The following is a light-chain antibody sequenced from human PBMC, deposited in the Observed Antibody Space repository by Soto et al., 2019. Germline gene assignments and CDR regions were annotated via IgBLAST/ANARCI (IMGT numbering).Light chain of an antibody. CDR3: QQYNNWPWT. V-gene: IGKV3-15*01. CDR2: GAS. CDR1: QSVSNN. Sequence: EIVMTQSPATLSVSPGERATLPCRASQSVSNNLAWYQQKPGQAPRILLYGASTRATGISARFSGSGAGTEFTLTISSLQSEDFAFYYCQQYNNWPWTFGQGTKVDIK. J-gene: IGKJ1*01.